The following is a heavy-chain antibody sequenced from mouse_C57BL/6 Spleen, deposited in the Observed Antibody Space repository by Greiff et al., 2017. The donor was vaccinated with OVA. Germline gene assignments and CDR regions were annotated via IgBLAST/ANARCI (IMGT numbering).Heavy chain of an antibody. CDR3: ARGLFPYAMDY. Sequence: EVQRVESGPELVKPGASVKMSCKASGYTFTDYNMHWVKQSHGKSLEWIGYINPNNGGTSYNQKFKGKATLTVNKSSSTAYMELRSLTSEDSAVYYCARGLFPYAMDYWGQGTSVTVSS. D-gene: IGHD1-1*01. V-gene: IGHV1-22*01. CDR1: GYTFTDYN. J-gene: IGHJ4*01. CDR2: INPNNGGT.